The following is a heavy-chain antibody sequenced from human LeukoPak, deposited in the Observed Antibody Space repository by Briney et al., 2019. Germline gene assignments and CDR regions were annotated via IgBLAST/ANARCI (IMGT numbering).Heavy chain of an antibody. CDR2: ISGSGGST. CDR3: AKDQLLSQWLVKPPEIDY. Sequence: GGSLRLSCAASGFTFSSYGMHWVRQAPGKGLEWVSAISGSGGSTSYADSVKGRFTISRDNSKNTLYLQMNSLRAEDTAVYYCAKDQLLSQWLVKPPEIDYWGQGTLVTVSS. D-gene: IGHD6-19*01. J-gene: IGHJ4*02. CDR1: GFTFSSYG. V-gene: IGHV3-23*01.